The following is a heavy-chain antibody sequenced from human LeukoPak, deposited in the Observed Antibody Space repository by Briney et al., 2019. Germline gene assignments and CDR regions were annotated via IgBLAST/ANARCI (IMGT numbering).Heavy chain of an antibody. Sequence: GGSLRLSCEASGLTFNKYWMTWVRQAPGKGLEWVANIKQDGSEKNYVDSVKGRFTISRDNAKNSLYLQMNSLRAEDTAVYYCAELGITMIEGVWGKGTTVTISS. V-gene: IGHV3-7*01. J-gene: IGHJ6*04. CDR1: GLTFNKYW. CDR2: IKQDGSEK. D-gene: IGHD3-22*01. CDR3: AELGITMIEGV.